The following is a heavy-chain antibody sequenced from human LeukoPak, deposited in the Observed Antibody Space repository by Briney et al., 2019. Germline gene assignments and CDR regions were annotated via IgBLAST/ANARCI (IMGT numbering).Heavy chain of an antibody. V-gene: IGHV4-31*03. Sequence: SQTLSLTCTVSGGSISSGGYSWSWIRQHPGKGLEGIGYIYYSGSTYSNPSLKSRVTISVDTSKNQFSLKLSSVTAADTAVYYSARASTAAVIDYWGQGTLITVSS. CDR2: IYYSGST. D-gene: IGHD6-13*01. J-gene: IGHJ4*02. CDR3: ARASTAAVIDY. CDR1: GGSISSGGYS.